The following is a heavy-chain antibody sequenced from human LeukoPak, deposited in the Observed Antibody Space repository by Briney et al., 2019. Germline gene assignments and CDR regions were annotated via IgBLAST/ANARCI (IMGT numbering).Heavy chain of an antibody. D-gene: IGHD3-3*01. CDR1: GGSISSGGYY. J-gene: IGHJ3*02. V-gene: IGHV4-61*08. Sequence: PSQTLSLTCTVSGGSISSGGYYWSWIRQPPGKGLEWIGYIYYSGSTNYNPSLKSRVTISVDTSKNQFSLKLSSVTAADAAVYYCARAPYYDFWSGPDAFDIWGQGTMVTVSS. CDR2: IYYSGST. CDR3: ARAPYYDFWSGPDAFDI.